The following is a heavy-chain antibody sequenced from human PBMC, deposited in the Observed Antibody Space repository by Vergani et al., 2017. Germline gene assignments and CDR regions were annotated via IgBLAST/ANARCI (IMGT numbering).Heavy chain of an antibody. CDR1: FDSIRNLY. CDR2: IHYSENT. D-gene: IGHD6-13*01. V-gene: IGHV4-59*11. Sequence: QVQLQESGPGLVKSSETLSLTCSVSFDSIRNLYCNWIRQPPGKGLEWIGSIHYSENTNYNPSLKTRVTISVDTSKNQFSLTLTAVTAADTAVYYCAGDTHSWQRADRWGQGLLVSVSS. CDR3: AGDTHSWQRADR. J-gene: IGHJ5*02.